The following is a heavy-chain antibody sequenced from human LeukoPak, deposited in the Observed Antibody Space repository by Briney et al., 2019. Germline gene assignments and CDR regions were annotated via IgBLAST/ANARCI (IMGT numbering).Heavy chain of an antibody. J-gene: IGHJ4*02. CDR2: IIPIFGTA. CDR3: ARDYYGSGSYYKPFDY. D-gene: IGHD3-10*01. CDR1: GGTFSSYA. Sequence: SVKVSCKASGGTFSSYAISWVRQAPGQGLEWMGGIIPIFGTANYAQKSQGRVTITADESTSTAYMELSSLRSEDTAVYYCARDYYGSGSYYKPFDYWGQGTLVTVSS. V-gene: IGHV1-69*13.